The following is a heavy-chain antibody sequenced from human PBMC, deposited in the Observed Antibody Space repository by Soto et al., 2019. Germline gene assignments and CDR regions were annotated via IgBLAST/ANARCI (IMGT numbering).Heavy chain of an antibody. CDR2: IKSKTDGGTT. J-gene: IGHJ2*01. Sequence: GGSLRLSCAASGFTFSNAWMSWVRQAPGKGLEWVGRIKSKTDGGTTDYAAPVKGRFTISRDDSKNTLYLQMNSLKTEDTAVYYCTWELLYWYFDLWGRGTLVTVSS. D-gene: IGHD1-26*01. V-gene: IGHV3-15*01. CDR1: GFTFSNAW. CDR3: TWELLYWYFDL.